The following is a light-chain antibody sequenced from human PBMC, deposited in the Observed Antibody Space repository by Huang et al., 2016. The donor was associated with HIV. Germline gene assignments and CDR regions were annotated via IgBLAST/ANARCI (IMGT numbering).Light chain of an antibody. V-gene: IGKV4-1*01. J-gene: IGKJ1*01. Sequence: DIVMTQSPDSLAVSLGERTTINCRSSQSVLYSSNNKNYLAWYQQKPGQPPKLLITLASTRESGVPDRFIGSGSGTDFTLTITSLQAEDVAVYYCQQFYIPPPTFGQGTKVEIK. CDR3: QQFYIPPPT. CDR1: QSVLYSSNNKNY. CDR2: LAS.